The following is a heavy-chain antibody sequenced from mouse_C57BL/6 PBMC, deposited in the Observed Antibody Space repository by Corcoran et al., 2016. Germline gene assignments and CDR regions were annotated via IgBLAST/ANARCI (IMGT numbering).Heavy chain of an antibody. CDR3: ARWANWEGFAY. V-gene: IGHV1-19*01. Sequence: EFQLQQSGPVLVKPGASVKMSCKASGYTFTDYYMNWVKQSHGKSLEWIGVINPYNGGTSYNQKFKGKATLTVDKSSSTAYMELNSLTSEDSAVYYCARWANWEGFAYCGQGTLVTVSA. CDR2: INPYNGGT. CDR1: GYTFTDYY. D-gene: IGHD4-1*01. J-gene: IGHJ3*01.